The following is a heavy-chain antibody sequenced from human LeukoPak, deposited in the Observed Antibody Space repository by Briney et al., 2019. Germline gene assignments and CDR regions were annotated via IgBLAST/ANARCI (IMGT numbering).Heavy chain of an antibody. D-gene: IGHD6-19*01. CDR1: GFTFSSYW. Sequence: GGSLRLSCAASGFTFSSYWMSWVRQAPGKGLEWVANIKEDGSDKYYVDSVKGRFTTSRDNAKNSLYLQMNSLRAEDTAVYYCARSQVAVPGGDYWGQGTLVTVSS. CDR3: ARSQVAVPGGDY. V-gene: IGHV3-7*04. J-gene: IGHJ4*02. CDR2: IKEDGSDK.